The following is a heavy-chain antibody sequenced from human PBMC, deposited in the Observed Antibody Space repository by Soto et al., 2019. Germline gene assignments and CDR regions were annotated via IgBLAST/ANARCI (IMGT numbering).Heavy chain of an antibody. CDR2: IKSKTDGGTT. CDR3: TTDEIAAAGPLFDYYYYGMDV. Sequence: PGGSLRLSCAASGFTFSNAWMSWVRQAPGKGLEWVGRIKSKTDGGTTDYAAPVKGRFTISRDDSKNTLYLQMNSLKTEDTAVYYCTTDEIAAAGPLFDYYYYGMDVWGQGTTVTVSS. D-gene: IGHD6-13*01. J-gene: IGHJ6*02. CDR1: GFTFSNAW. V-gene: IGHV3-15*01.